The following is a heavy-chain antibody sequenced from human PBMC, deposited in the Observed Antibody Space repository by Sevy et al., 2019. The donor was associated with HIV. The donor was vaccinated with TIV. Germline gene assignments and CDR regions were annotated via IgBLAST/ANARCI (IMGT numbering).Heavy chain of an antibody. V-gene: IGHV3-23*01. CDR1: EFTFSSYA. CDR3: AKGFCSGATCPRDYYYYGMDV. J-gene: IGHJ6*02. Sequence: LSCSASEFTFSSYAMSWVRQAPGKGLEWVSSISGSGRFTYYADFVEGRFIISRDNSKNTLSVQMNSLRAEDTAVYYCAKGFCSGATCPRDYYYYGMDVWGQETTVTVSS. D-gene: IGHD2-15*01. CDR2: ISGSGRFT.